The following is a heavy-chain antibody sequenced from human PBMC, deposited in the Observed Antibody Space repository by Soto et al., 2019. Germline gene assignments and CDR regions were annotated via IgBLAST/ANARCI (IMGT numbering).Heavy chain of an antibody. D-gene: IGHD2-2*01. Sequence: PSETLSLTCAVYGGSFSGYYWSWIRQPPGKGLEWIGEINHSGSTNYNPSLKSRVTISVDTSKNQFSLKLSSVTAADTAAYYCARVVVVVPAAIPWSRYYYYYGMDVWGQGTTVTVSS. CDR1: GGSFSGYY. CDR2: INHSGST. J-gene: IGHJ6*02. V-gene: IGHV4-34*01. CDR3: ARVVVVVPAAIPWSRYYYYYGMDV.